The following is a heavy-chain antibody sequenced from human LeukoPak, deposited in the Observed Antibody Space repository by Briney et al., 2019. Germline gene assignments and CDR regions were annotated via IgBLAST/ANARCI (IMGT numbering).Heavy chain of an antibody. CDR1: GFTFSSYG. CDR2: ISYDGSNK. Sequence: GGSLRLSCAASGFTFSSYGMHWVRQAPGKGLEWVAVISYDGSNKYYADSVKGRFTISRDNSKNTLYLQMNSLRAEDTAVYYCAREDYGVSSSYYFDYWGQGTLVTVSS. V-gene: IGHV3-30*03. D-gene: IGHD6-13*01. CDR3: AREDYGVSSSYYFDY. J-gene: IGHJ4*02.